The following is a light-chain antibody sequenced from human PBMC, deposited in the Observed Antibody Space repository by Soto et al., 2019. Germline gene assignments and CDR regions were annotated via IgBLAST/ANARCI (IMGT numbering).Light chain of an antibody. CDR2: GAS. CDR3: QQYNNWPRT. CDR1: QSVSSD. V-gene: IGKV3-15*01. Sequence: EIGMTQYPATLSVSPGERATLSCRASQSVSSDLAWYHQKPGQAPRLLIYGASTRATGVPARFSGSGSGTEFTLTINSLQSEDFAVYYCQQYNNWPRTFGQGTKVDIK. J-gene: IGKJ1*01.